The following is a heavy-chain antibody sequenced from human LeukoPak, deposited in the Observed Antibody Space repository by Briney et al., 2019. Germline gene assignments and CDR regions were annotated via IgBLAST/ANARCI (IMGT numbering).Heavy chain of an antibody. CDR2: ISSSGSTI. D-gene: IGHD5-18*01. CDR3: GRDRVGGRGYSLDY. J-gene: IGHJ4*02. Sequence: HPGGSLRLSCAASGFTVSSNYMNWVRQAPGKGLEWVTYISSSGSTIYYADYVKGRFTVSRDNAKNSLYLQMNNLRAEDTALYYCGRDRVGGRGYSLDYLGQGTLVTVSS. V-gene: IGHV3-48*03. CDR1: GFTVSSNY.